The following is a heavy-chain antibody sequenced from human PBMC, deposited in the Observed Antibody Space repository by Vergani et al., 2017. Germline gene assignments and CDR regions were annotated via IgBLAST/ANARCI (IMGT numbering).Heavy chain of an antibody. J-gene: IGHJ1*01. D-gene: IGHD1-1*01. CDR2: ISYDGTQK. Sequence: QVHLVESGGGVVQPGRSLRLSCVVSGFTSSYYCMHWVRQAPGKGLEWVAVISYDGTQKYYADSVKGRFTISRDNSKSTLYLQMNSLRTEDTAVYYCATKSCGTPGCQIGYFREWGQGTLGTVSS. CDR3: ATKSCGTPGCQIGYFRE. CDR1: GFTSSYYC. V-gene: IGHV3-30*03.